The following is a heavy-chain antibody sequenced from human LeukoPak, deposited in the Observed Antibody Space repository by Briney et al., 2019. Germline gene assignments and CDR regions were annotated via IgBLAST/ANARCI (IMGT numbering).Heavy chain of an antibody. CDR2: IYYSGST. V-gene: IGHV4-59*01. CDR1: GGSISSYY. CDR3: ARVRDYDFWSGPSYFDY. J-gene: IGHJ4*02. D-gene: IGHD3-3*01. Sequence: PSETLSLTCTVSGGSISSYYWSWIRQPPGKGLKWIGYIYYSGSTNYNPSLKSRVTISVDTSKNQFSLKLSSVTAADTAVYYCARVRDYDFWSGPSYFDYWGQGTLVTVSS.